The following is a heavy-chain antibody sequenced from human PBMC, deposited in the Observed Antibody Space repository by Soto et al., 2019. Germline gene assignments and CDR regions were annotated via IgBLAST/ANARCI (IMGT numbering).Heavy chain of an antibody. V-gene: IGHV3-23*01. Sequence: GGSLRLSCAASGFTFSSYAMSWVRQAPGKGLEWVSAFSGSGGSTYYADSVKGRFTISRDNSKNTLYLQMNSLRAEDTAVYYCAKDCSGGTCLDSWGQGTLVTVSS. J-gene: IGHJ4*02. CDR3: AKDCSGGTCLDS. CDR2: FSGSGGST. D-gene: IGHD2-15*01. CDR1: GFTFSSYA.